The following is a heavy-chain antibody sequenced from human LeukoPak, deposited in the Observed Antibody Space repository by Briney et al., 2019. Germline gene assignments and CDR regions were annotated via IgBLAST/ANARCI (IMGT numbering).Heavy chain of an antibody. D-gene: IGHD2-21*02. CDR3: ASDSASVVTAIRGDAFDI. CDR1: GGTFSSYA. Sequence: ASVTVSCKASGGTFSSYAISWVRQAPGQGLEWMGRIIPILGIANYAQKFQGRVTITADKSTSTAYMELSSLRSEDTAVYYCASDSASVVTAIRGDAFDIWGQGTMVTVSS. V-gene: IGHV1-69*04. CDR2: IIPILGIA. J-gene: IGHJ3*02.